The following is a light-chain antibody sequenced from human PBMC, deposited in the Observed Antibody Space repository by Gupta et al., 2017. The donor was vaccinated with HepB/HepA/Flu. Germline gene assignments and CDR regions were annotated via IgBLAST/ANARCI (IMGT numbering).Light chain of an antibody. CDR3: QVWDNSRDHPGVV. Sequence: SYVLTQPPSVSVAPGKTASITWGGDNIGSKTVQWYQQKPGQAPVPVVYGDSDRPSGIPERFSGSNSGGTATLTITWVEAGDEADYYCQVWDNSRDHPGVVFGGGTKVAVL. V-gene: IGLV3-21*03. CDR2: GDS. CDR1: NIGSKT. J-gene: IGLJ2*01.